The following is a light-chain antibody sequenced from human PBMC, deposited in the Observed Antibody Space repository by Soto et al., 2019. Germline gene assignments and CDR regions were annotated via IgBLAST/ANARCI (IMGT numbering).Light chain of an antibody. V-gene: IGKV1-27*01. Sequence: DIQLTQSPSSLSASVGDRVTITCRASQAISTYLVWYQQKPGTVPKLLIFAASTLQSGVPSRFSGSGSGTDFTLTINSLQPEDVATYYCQNYNGAPWTFGQGTKVDIK. CDR1: QAISTY. CDR3: QNYNGAPWT. CDR2: AAS. J-gene: IGKJ1*01.